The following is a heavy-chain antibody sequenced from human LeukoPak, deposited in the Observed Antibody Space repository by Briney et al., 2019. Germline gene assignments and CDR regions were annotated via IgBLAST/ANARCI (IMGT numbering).Heavy chain of an antibody. V-gene: IGHV3-9*01. CDR1: GFTFDDYA. CDR3: VKDKSPGSGNYIVGFWFES. D-gene: IGHD2-21*01. J-gene: IGHJ5*01. Sequence: SGGSLRLSCVASGFTFDDYAMHWVRQVPGKGLEWVSGISWNSEGIVYADSVKGRFTISRDNAKNSLDLHMNSLTPEDTAFYYCVKDKSPGSGNYIVGFWFESWGQGALVIVSS. CDR2: ISWNSEGI.